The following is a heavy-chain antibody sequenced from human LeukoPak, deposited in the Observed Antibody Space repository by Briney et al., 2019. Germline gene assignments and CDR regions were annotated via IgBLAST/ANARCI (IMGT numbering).Heavy chain of an antibody. CDR2: ISGSGGST. CDR3: ANQYDFWSGYFDY. V-gene: IGHV3-23*01. CDR1: GFTVSSNY. J-gene: IGHJ4*02. Sequence: GGSLRLSCAASGFTVSSNYMSWVRQAPGKGLEWVSAISGSGGSTYYADSVKGRFTISRDNSKNTLYLQMNSLRAEDTAVYYCANQYDFWSGYFDYWGQRTLVTVSS. D-gene: IGHD3-3*01.